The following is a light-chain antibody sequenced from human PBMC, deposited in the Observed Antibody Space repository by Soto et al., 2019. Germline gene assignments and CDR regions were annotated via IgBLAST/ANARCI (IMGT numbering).Light chain of an antibody. CDR2: DVS. CDR1: SSDVGGYNY. V-gene: IGLV2-14*01. Sequence: QSVLTQPASVSGSPGQSITISCTGTSSDVGGYNYVSWYQQHPGKAPKLMIYDVSNRRSRVSNRFSGSKSGNTASLTISWLQAEDEADYYCSSYTSSSTFYAFGTGTKLTVL. CDR3: SSYTSSSTFYA. J-gene: IGLJ1*01.